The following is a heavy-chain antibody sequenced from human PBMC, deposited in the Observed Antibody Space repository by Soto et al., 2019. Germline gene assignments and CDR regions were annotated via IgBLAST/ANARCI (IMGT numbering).Heavy chain of an antibody. J-gene: IGHJ4*02. CDR1: GFTLSRYA. D-gene: IGHD3-16*02. CDR3: AKAGDYVWGSYLQAPDY. V-gene: IGHV3-23*01. CDR2: ISGSGGST. Sequence: GGSLRLSCAASGFTLSRYAMSLVRQAPGKGLEWVSAISGSGGSTYYADSVKGRFTISRDNSKNTLYLQMNSLRAEDTAVYYCAKAGDYVWGSYLQAPDYWGQGTLVTVSS.